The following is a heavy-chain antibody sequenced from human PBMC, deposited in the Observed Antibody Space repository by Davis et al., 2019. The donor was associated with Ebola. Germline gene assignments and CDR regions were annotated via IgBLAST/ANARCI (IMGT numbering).Heavy chain of an antibody. D-gene: IGHD3-10*01. Sequence: GESLKISCAASGFTFSSYGMHWVRQAPGKGLEWVAVIWYDGSNKYYADSVKGRFTISRDNSKNTLYLQMNSLRAEDTAVYYCAKGVELWFRGHYYGMDVWGQGTTVTVSS. CDR3: AKGVELWFRGHYYGMDV. CDR2: IWYDGSNK. J-gene: IGHJ6*02. V-gene: IGHV3-33*06. CDR1: GFTFSSYG.